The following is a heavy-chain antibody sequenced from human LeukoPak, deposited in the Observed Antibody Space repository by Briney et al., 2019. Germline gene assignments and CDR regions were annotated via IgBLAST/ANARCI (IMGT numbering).Heavy chain of an antibody. J-gene: IGHJ4*02. CDR3: ARDNSWNYDY. V-gene: IGHV3-30-3*01. Sequence: PGGSLRLSCAASGFTFTAYSMHWVRQAPGKGLEGVAVITPDGGGSYYAESAKGRFTISRDNSGNTVYLQTNSLRADDTAVYYCARDNSWNYDYWGQGTLVTVSS. CDR1: GFTFTAYS. D-gene: IGHD1-7*01. CDR2: ITPDGGGS.